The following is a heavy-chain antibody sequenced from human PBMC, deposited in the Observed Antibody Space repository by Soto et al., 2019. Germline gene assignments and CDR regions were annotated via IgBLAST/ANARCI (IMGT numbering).Heavy chain of an antibody. CDR3: ARSPYSSTSFFFDY. CDR2: INPSLGRA. D-gene: IGHD1-26*01. CDR1: GYSFTSNH. J-gene: IGHJ4*02. Sequence: ASVKVSCKASGYSFTSNHLHWVLQAPRQGLEWVGIINPSLGRANYAQKFQDRVAMTWDTSTRIAYMELNGLRSDDTAVYFCARSPYSSTSFFFDYCRQGALVTVSS. V-gene: IGHV1-46*01.